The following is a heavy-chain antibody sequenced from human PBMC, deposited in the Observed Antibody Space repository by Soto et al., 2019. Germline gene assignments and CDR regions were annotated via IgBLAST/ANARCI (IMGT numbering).Heavy chain of an antibody. D-gene: IGHD2-2*01. Sequence: ASVKVSCKASGYTFTSYGISWVRQAPGQGLEWMGWISAYNGNTNYAQKLQGRVTMTTDTSTSTAYMELRSLRSDDTAVYYCARDDCSSTSCLYYDAFDIWGQGTMVTVSS. J-gene: IGHJ3*02. CDR1: GYTFTSYG. CDR2: ISAYNGNT. V-gene: IGHV1-18*01. CDR3: ARDDCSSTSCLYYDAFDI.